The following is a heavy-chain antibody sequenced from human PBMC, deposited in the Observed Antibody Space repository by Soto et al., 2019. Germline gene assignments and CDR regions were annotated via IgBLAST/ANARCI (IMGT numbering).Heavy chain of an antibody. D-gene: IGHD2-15*01. CDR1: GFTISSYW. Sequence: EVQLVESGGGLVQPGGSLRLSCAASGFTISSYWMHWVRQAPGKGLVWVSRINTDGSSTSYADSVKGRFTTSRDNAKNTLYLQMNSLRAEDTAVYYCTRRLSVVGTSSFDYWGQGTLDTVSS. CDR2: INTDGSST. CDR3: TRRLSVVGTSSFDY. J-gene: IGHJ4*02. V-gene: IGHV3-74*01.